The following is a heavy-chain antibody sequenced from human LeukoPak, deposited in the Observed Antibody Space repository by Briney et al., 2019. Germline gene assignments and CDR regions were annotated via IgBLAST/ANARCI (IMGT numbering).Heavy chain of an antibody. CDR2: IRGYGGST. CDR1: GFTFSTDT. CDR3: AKGGIEVTAPDC. J-gene: IGHJ4*02. V-gene: IGHV3-23*01. Sequence: PGGSLRLSCVASGFTFSTDTMSWVRQAPGKGLEWVSRIRGYGGSTGYADSVKGRFTISRDNSKNTLYLQMSSLRVEDTAVYYCAKGGIEVTAPDCWGQGTLVTVSS. D-gene: IGHD3-10*01.